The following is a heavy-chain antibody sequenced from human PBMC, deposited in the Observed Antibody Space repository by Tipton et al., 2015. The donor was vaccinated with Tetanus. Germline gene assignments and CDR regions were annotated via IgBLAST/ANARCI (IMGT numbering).Heavy chain of an antibody. CDR2: MTVSGRNL. V-gene: IGHV3-11*04. D-gene: IGHD1-14*01. CDR3: ARENSLTTSS. Sequence: GSLRLSCAASGFTFTDYYMGWIRQAPGKGLEWISHMTVSGRNLYYSDSVKGRFTISRDNAKNSLYLQMNSLRDEDTAVYYCARENSLTTSSWGQGTLVTVSS. CDR1: GFTFTDYY. J-gene: IGHJ5*02.